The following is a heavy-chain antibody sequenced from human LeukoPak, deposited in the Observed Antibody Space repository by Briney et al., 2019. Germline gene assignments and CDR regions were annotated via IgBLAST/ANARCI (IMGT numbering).Heavy chain of an antibody. V-gene: IGHV4-34*01. J-gene: IGHJ4*02. Sequence: SETLSLTCAVYGGSFSGYYWSWIRQPPGKGLEWIGEINHSGSTNYNPSLKSRVTISVDTSKNQFPLKLSSVTAADTAVYYCAKLAGCSSTSCYSVDYWGQGTLVTVSS. CDR1: GGSFSGYY. CDR2: INHSGST. D-gene: IGHD2-2*01. CDR3: AKLAGCSSTSCYSVDY.